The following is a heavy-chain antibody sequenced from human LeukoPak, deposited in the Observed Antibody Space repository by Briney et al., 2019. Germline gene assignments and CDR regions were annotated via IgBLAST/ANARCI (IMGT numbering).Heavy chain of an antibody. CDR3: AKGSGVLW. Sequence: GGSLRLSCAASGFTFSSYGMHWVRQAPGKGLEWVAVISYDGSNKYYADSVKGRFTISRDNSKNTLYLQMNSLRAEDTAVYYCAKGSGVLWWGQGTLVTVSS. CDR2: ISYDGSNK. V-gene: IGHV3-30*18. D-gene: IGHD2/OR15-2a*01. J-gene: IGHJ4*02. CDR1: GFTFSSYG.